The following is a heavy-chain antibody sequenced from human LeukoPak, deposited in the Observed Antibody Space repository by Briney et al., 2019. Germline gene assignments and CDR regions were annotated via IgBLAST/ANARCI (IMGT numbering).Heavy chain of an antibody. CDR1: GYTFTSYD. CDR2: MNPNSGNT. D-gene: IGHD6-13*01. J-gene: IGHJ5*02. Sequence: ASVKVSCKASGYTFTSYDINWVRQATGQGLEWMGWMNPNSGNTGYAQKFQGRGTMTRNTSISTAYMELSSLRSEDTAVYYCARVKEGYSSRAPWFDPWGQGTLVTVSS. V-gene: IGHV1-8*01. CDR3: ARVKEGYSSRAPWFDP.